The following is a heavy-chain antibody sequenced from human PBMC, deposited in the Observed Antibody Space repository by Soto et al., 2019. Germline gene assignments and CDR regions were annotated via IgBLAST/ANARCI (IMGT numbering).Heavy chain of an antibody. J-gene: IGHJ3*02. CDR1: GYSFTSYW. CDR2: IDPSDSYT. V-gene: IGHV5-10-1*01. CDR3: ARSRVEMATITGLDAFDI. D-gene: IGHD5-12*01. Sequence: GESLKISCKGSGYSFTSYWISWVRQMPGKGLEWMGRIDPSDSYTNYSPSFQGHVTISADKSISTAYLQWSSLKASDTAMYYCARSRVEMATITGLDAFDIWGQGTMVTVSS.